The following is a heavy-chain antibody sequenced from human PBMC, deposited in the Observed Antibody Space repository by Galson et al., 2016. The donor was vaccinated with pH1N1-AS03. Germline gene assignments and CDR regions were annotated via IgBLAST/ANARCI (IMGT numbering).Heavy chain of an antibody. Sequence: PALVKPTQTLTLTCSVSGVSVTSSGVGVGWFRQPPGKALEWLALIYWDDAKLYNPSLKSRLTVTKDTSKNLVVLTLTDMDPVDTATYFCTRSRYYNTNLYYFDYWGQGTLVTVSS. CDR3: TRSRYYNTNLYYFDY. CDR2: IYWDDAK. V-gene: IGHV2-5*02. D-gene: IGHD2/OR15-2a*01. J-gene: IGHJ4*02. CDR1: GVSVTSSGVG.